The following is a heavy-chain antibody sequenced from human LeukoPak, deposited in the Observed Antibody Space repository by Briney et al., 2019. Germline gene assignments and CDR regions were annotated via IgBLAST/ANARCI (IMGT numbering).Heavy chain of an antibody. V-gene: IGHV4-38-2*02. CDR1: GYSISSGYY. CDR3: ARALRTSYYYYYYMDV. J-gene: IGHJ6*03. D-gene: IGHD3/OR15-3a*01. Sequence: SETLSLTCTVSGYSISSGYYWGWIRQPPGKGLEWIGSIYHSGSTYYNPSLKSRVTISVDTSKSQFSLKLSSVTAADTAVYYCARALRTSYYYYYYMDVWGKGTTVTVPS. CDR2: IYHSGST.